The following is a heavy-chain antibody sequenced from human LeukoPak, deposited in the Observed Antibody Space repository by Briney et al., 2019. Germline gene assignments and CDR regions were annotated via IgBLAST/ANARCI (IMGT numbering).Heavy chain of an antibody. J-gene: IGHJ3*01. CDR1: GFTFSGNW. V-gene: IGHV3-23*01. Sequence: GESLRLSCVASGFTFSGNWMSWVRQAPGKGLEWVSAISGSGGSTYYSVSVKGRFSISRDKSRISLHLQMNSLRAEDTAVCYCAKGAPPGSGIFGAGGQGTMVTVSS. CDR2: ISGSGGST. CDR3: AKGAPPGSGIFGA. D-gene: IGHD2-21*01.